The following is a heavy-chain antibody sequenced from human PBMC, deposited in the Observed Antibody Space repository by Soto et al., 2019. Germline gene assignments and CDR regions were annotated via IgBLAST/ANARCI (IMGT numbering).Heavy chain of an antibody. D-gene: IGHD2-2*02. Sequence: EVQLLESGGGLVQPGGSLRLSCAASGFTFSSYAMSWVRQAPGKGLEWVSAISGSGGSTYYAYSVKGRFTISRDNSKNTLYLQMNSLRAEDTAVYYCAKDAIVVVPAAIPDAFDIWCQGTMVTVSS. J-gene: IGHJ3*02. CDR2: ISGSGGST. CDR1: GFTFSSYA. V-gene: IGHV3-23*01. CDR3: AKDAIVVVPAAIPDAFDI.